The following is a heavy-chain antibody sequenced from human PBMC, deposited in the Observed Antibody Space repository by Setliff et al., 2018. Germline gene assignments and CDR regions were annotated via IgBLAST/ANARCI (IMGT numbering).Heavy chain of an antibody. CDR1: GYTFTGYY. CDR3: ARDPPYSSSWYGSNWFDP. J-gene: IGHJ5*02. Sequence: ASVKVSCKASGYTFTGYYMHWVRQAPGQGLEWMGWINPNSGGTNYAQKFQGWVTMTRDTSISTAYMELSRLRSDDTAVYYCARDPPYSSSWYGSNWFDPWGQGTLVTVSS. V-gene: IGHV1-2*04. D-gene: IGHD6-13*01. CDR2: INPNSGGT.